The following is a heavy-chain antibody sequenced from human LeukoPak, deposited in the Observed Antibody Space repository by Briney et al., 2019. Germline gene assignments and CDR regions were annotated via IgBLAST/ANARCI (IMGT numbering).Heavy chain of an antibody. CDR2: ISWNSGSI. CDR3: AKGYGSGSFDY. J-gene: IGHJ4*02. CDR1: GFTFDDYA. Sequence: GGSLRLSCAASGFTFDDYAMRWVRQAPGKGLEWVSGISWNSGSIGYADSVKGRFTISRDNAKNSLYLQMNSLRAEDTALYYCAKGYGSGSFDYWGQGTLVTVSS. D-gene: IGHD3-10*01. V-gene: IGHV3-9*01.